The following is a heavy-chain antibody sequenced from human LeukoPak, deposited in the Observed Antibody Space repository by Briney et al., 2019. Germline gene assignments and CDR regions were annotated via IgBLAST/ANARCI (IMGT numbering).Heavy chain of an antibody. D-gene: IGHD3-22*01. J-gene: IGHJ4*02. V-gene: IGHV3-23*01. CDR3: ATHYDTTGYYYFDF. CDR2: ISGTGVTT. Sequence: GGSLRLSCAASGFTFSSCALTWLRQAPGKALEWVSTISGTGVTTFYADSVRGRFTIPRDNSKNTLYLQMSSLRAEDTAVYYCATHYDTTGYYYFDFWGQGTLVTVSS. CDR1: GFTFSSCA.